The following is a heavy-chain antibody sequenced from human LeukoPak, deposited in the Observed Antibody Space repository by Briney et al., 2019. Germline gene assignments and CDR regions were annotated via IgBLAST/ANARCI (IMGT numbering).Heavy chain of an antibody. CDR1: GFTFGSYG. CDR2: ISYDGSNK. D-gene: IGHD2-2*01. CDR3: AKDQGYEEAMTRGYFDY. J-gene: IGHJ4*02. Sequence: GRSLRLSCAASGFTFGSYGMHWVRQAPGKGLEWVADISYDGSNKYYADSVKGRFTISRDNSKNTLYLQMNSLRAEDTAVYYCAKDQGYEEAMTRGYFDYWGQGTLVTVSS. V-gene: IGHV3-30*18.